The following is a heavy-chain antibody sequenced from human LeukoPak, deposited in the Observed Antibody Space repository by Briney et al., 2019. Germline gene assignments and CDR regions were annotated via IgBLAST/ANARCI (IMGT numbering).Heavy chain of an antibody. CDR3: ARHSFHYYGMDV. CDR1: GGSISSSSYY. J-gene: IGHJ6*02. D-gene: IGHD2-21*01. Sequence: SETLSLTCTVSGGSISSSSYYWGWIRQPPGKGLEWIGSIYYSGSTYYNPSLKSRVTISVDTSKNQFSLKLSSVTAADTAVYYCARHSFHYYGMDVWGQGTTVTVS. CDR2: IYYSGST. V-gene: IGHV4-39*01.